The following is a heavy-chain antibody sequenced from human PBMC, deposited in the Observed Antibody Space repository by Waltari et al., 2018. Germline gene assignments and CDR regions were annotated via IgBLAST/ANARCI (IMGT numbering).Heavy chain of an antibody. CDR1: GFTVSRTY. CDR2: IYSGGST. Sequence: EVQLVESGGGLIQPGGSLRLSCAASGFTVSRTYMSWVRQAPGKGLEWVSVIYSGGSTYDADSVKGRFTISRDNSKNTLYLQMNSLRAEDTAVYYCARMLAVGPPYGMDVWGQGTTVTVSS. D-gene: IGHD6-19*01. V-gene: IGHV3-53*01. CDR3: ARMLAVGPPYGMDV. J-gene: IGHJ6*02.